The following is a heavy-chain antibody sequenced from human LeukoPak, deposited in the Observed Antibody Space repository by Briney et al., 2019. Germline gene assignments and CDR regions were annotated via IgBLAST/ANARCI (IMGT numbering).Heavy chain of an antibody. D-gene: IGHD3-22*01. CDR3: ARDLYRIVVVPHYLDF. J-gene: IGHJ4*02. CDR1: GFTFSNYW. V-gene: IGHV3-7*01. CDR2: IKQDGSEK. Sequence: GGSLRLSCAASGFTFSNYWMSWVRQAPGKGLEWVANIKQDGSEKYYVDSVKGRFTISRDNAKNSLYLQMNSLRAEDTAVYYCARDLYRIVVVPHYLDFWGQGTLVTVSS.